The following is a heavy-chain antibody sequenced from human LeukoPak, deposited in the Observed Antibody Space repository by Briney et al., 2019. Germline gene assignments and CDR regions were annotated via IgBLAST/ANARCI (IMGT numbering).Heavy chain of an antibody. CDR1: GFTFSSYS. D-gene: IGHD6-13*01. CDR3: ARDVSSSRVGSPFDY. J-gene: IGHJ4*02. Sequence: GGSLRLSCAASGFTFSSYSMNWVRQAPGKGLEWVSYISISSSTIYYADSVKGRFTISRDNAKNSLYLQMNSLRAEDTAVYYCARDVSSSRVGSPFDYWGQGTLVTVSS. V-gene: IGHV3-48*01. CDR2: ISISSSTI.